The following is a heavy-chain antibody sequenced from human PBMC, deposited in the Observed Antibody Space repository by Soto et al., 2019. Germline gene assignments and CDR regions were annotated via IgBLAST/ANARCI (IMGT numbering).Heavy chain of an antibody. CDR3: ARDPTPFTIFGVGTNYFDY. D-gene: IGHD3-3*01. V-gene: IGHV1-18*01. CDR1: GYTFTSYG. J-gene: IGHJ4*02. Sequence: ASVKVSCKASGYTFTSYGISWVRQAPGQGLEWMGWISAYNGNTNYAQKIQGRVTMTTGTSTSTAYMELRSLRSDDTAVYYCARDPTPFTIFGVGTNYFDYWGQGTLVTVSS. CDR2: ISAYNGNT.